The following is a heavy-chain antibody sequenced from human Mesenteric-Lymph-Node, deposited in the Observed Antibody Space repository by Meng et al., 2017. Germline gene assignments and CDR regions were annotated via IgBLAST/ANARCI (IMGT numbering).Heavy chain of an antibody. D-gene: IGHD3-10*01. J-gene: IGHJ4*02. Sequence: GQLQAWGPGLGNPSETLSLTCTVSGGSISSYYWSWIRQPPGKGLEWIGHIYYSGSTNYNPSLKSRVTISVDTSKNQFSLKLSSVTATDTAVYYCARQSGYFDYWGQGTLVTVSS. CDR3: ARQSGYFDY. V-gene: IGHV4-59*08. CDR2: IYYSGST. CDR1: GGSISSYY.